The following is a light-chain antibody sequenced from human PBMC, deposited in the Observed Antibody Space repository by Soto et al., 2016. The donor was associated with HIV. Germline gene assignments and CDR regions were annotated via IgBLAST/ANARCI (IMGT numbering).Light chain of an antibody. Sequence: DIQMTQSPSTLSASVGDRVTITCRASQSISSWVAWYQQKPGKAPNLLIYKASNLESGVPSRFSGSGSETDFTLTISSLQPDDFATYYCQQFGNSPYTFGQGTKLEIK. CDR1: QSISSW. CDR2: KAS. J-gene: IGKJ2*01. CDR3: QQFGNSPYT. V-gene: IGKV1-5*03.